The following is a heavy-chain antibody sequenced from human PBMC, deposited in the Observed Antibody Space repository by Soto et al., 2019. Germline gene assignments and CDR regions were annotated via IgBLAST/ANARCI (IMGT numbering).Heavy chain of an antibody. Sequence: QVQLVESGGGVVQPGRSLRLSCAASGFTFSSYAMNWVRQAPGKGLEWVAVISYDGSNKYYADSVKGRFTISRDNSKSTLYLQMNSLRDEDTAVYYCASTMDVWGQGTRVTVSS. CDR1: GFTFSSYA. V-gene: IGHV3-30-3*01. J-gene: IGHJ6*02. CDR3: ASTMDV. CDR2: ISYDGSNK.